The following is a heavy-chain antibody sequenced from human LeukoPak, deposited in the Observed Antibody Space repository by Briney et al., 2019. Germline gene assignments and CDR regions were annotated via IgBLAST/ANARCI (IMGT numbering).Heavy chain of an antibody. CDR3: ARDVRYCSSTSCYPDY. J-gene: IGHJ4*02. D-gene: IGHD2-2*01. CDR1: GFTFSSYA. V-gene: IGHV3-30-3*01. Sequence: GGSLRLSCAASGFTFSSYAMHWVRQAPGKGLEWVAGISYDGSNKYYADSVKGRFTISRDNSKNTLYLQMNSLRAEDTAVYYCARDVRYCSSTSCYPDYWGQGTLVTVSS. CDR2: ISYDGSNK.